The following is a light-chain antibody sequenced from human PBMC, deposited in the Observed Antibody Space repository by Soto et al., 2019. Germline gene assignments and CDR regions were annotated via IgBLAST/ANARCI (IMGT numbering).Light chain of an antibody. V-gene: IGKV1-27*01. J-gene: IGKJ5*01. CDR3: QKYNSAIT. Sequence: IQMTQSPSSLSASVGDRVTITCRASQGISNYLAWYQQKPGKVPKLLIYAASTLQSGVPSRFSGSGSGTDFTLTISSLQPEDVATYYCQKYNSAITFRQGTRLEI. CDR1: QGISNY. CDR2: AAS.